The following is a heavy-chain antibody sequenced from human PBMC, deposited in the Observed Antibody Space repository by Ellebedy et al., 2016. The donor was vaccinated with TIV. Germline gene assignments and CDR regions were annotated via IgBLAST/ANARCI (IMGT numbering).Heavy chain of an antibody. CDR2: INHRGST. J-gene: IGHJ4*02. D-gene: IGHD3-10*01. CDR3: ARYLRMVRGVISD. CDR1: GGSFNDYY. Sequence: MPSETLSLTCAVYGGSFNDYYWSWIRQSPGKGLEWIGEINHRGSTDYNPSLKSRVTISIDTSKNQFSLKVTSVTAADTAVYYCARYLRMVRGVISDWGQGTLVTVSS. V-gene: IGHV4-34*01.